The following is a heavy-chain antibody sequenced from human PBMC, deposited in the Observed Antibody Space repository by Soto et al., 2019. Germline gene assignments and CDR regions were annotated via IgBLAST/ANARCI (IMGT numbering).Heavy chain of an antibody. V-gene: IGHV3-23*01. CDR2: ISGSGGST. J-gene: IGHJ3*02. D-gene: IGHD3-3*01. Sequence: GSLRLSCAASGFTFSSYAMSWVRQAPGKGLEWVSAISGSGGSTYYADSVKGRFTISRDNSKNTLYLQMNSLRAEDTAVYYCAKDRRYYDFWSGVDAFDIWGQGTMVTVSS. CDR3: AKDRRYYDFWSGVDAFDI. CDR1: GFTFSSYA.